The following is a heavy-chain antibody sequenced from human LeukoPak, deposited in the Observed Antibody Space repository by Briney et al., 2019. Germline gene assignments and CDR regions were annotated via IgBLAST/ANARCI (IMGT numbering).Heavy chain of an antibody. V-gene: IGHV1-69*04. D-gene: IGHD2-15*01. CDR3: ARDIFDCSGGSCYHLLDY. CDR2: IIPILGIA. CDR1: GGTVSSYA. Sequence: ASVKVSCKASGGTVSSYAISWVRQAPGHGREWMGRIIPILGIANYAQKFQGRVTITADKSTSTAYMELSSLRPEDTAVYYCARDIFDCSGGSCYHLLDYWGQGTLVTVSS. J-gene: IGHJ4*02.